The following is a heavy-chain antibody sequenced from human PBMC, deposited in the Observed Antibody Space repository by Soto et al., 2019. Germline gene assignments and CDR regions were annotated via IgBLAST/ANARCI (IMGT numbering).Heavy chain of an antibody. J-gene: IGHJ5*02. Sequence: GASVKVSCKASGYTFTSYAMHWVRQAPGQRLEWMGWINAGNGNTKYSQKFQGRVTITRDTSASTAYMELSSLRSEDTAVYYCARRKSSSWSQGEWFDPWGQGTLVTVSS. V-gene: IGHV1-3*01. CDR3: ARRKSSSWSQGEWFDP. CDR1: GYTFTSYA. CDR2: INAGNGNT. D-gene: IGHD6-13*01.